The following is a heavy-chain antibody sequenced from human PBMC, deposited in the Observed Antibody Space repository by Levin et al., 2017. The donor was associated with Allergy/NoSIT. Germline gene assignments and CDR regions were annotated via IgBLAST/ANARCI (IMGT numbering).Heavy chain of an antibody. CDR3: AGQGVNDYVWGSYRPEDRWYFDL. J-gene: IGHJ2*01. CDR1: GGSISSYY. CDR2: IYYSGST. Sequence: SETLSLTCTVSGGSISSYYWSWIRQPPGKGLEWIGYIYYSGSTNYNPSLKSRVTISVDTSKNQFSLKLSSVTAADTAVYYCAGQGVNDYVWGSYRPEDRWYFDLWGRGTLVTVSS. D-gene: IGHD3-16*02. V-gene: IGHV4-59*08.